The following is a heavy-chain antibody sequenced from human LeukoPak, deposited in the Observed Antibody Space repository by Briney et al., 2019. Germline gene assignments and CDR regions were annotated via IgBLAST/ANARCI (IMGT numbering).Heavy chain of an antibody. CDR3: ARHSRDREVYNWFDP. CDR2: IYPGDSDT. Sequence: GESLKISCKGSGYSFTSYWIGWVRQMPGKGLEWMGIIYPGDSDTRYSPSFQGQVTISADKSISTAYLQWSSLKASDTAMYCCARHSRDREVYNWFDPWGQGTLVTVSS. J-gene: IGHJ5*02. V-gene: IGHV5-51*01. CDR1: GYSFTSYW. D-gene: IGHD2-8*01.